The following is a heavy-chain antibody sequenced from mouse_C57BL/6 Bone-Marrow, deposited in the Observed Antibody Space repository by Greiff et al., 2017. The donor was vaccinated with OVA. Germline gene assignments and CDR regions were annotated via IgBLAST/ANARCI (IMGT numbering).Heavy chain of an antibody. Sequence: QVQLQQPGAELVKPGASVKLSCKASGYTFTSYWMHWVKQRPGQGLEWIGMIHPNSGSTNYNEKFKSKATLTVDKSSSTAYMQLSSLTSEDSAVYYCARPKLYYDYDWFAYWGQGTLVTVSA. CDR2: IHPNSGST. V-gene: IGHV1-64*01. J-gene: IGHJ3*01. CDR3: ARPKLYYDYDWFAY. D-gene: IGHD2-4*01. CDR1: GYTFTSYW.